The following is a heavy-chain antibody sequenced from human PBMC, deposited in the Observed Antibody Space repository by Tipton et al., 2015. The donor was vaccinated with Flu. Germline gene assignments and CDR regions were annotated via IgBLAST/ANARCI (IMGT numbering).Heavy chain of an antibody. CDR2: ISSSGSTI. V-gene: IGHV3-48*03. D-gene: IGHD4-17*01. CDR1: GFTFSSYE. J-gene: IGHJ3*02. CDR3: ARRRGTWDYGDYWPPPFDI. Sequence: SLRLSCAASGFTFSSYEMNWVRQAPGKGLEWVSYISSSGSTIYYADSVKGRFTISRDNAKNSLYLQMNSLRAEDTAVYYCARRRGTWDYGDYWPPPFDIWGQGTMVTVSS.